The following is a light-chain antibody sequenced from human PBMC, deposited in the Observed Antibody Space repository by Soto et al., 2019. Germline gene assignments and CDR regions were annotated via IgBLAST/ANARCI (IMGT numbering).Light chain of an antibody. Sequence: QSALTQPASVSGSPGLSIAISCTGTSRDVGGYNSVSWYQQQPGKVPKLMIYDVSNRPSGVSNRFSGSKSANTASLTISGLQAEDEGDYYCSSYTTGGSYVFGTGTQLTVL. CDR1: SRDVGGYNS. CDR2: DVS. CDR3: SSYTTGGSYV. J-gene: IGLJ1*01. V-gene: IGLV2-14*01.